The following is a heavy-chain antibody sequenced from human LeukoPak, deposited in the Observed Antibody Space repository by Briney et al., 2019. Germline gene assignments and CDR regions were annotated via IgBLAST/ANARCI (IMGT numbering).Heavy chain of an antibody. D-gene: IGHD3-3*01. J-gene: IGHJ3*02. CDR1: GGSISSGSYY. CDR2: IYTSGST. V-gene: IGHV4-61*02. CDR3: ARVSVFGVVDDAFDI. Sequence: SQTLSLTCTVSGGSISSGSYYWSWIRQPAGKGLEWIGRIYTSGSTNYNPSLKSRVTISVDTSKTQFSLKLRSVTAADTAVYYCARVSVFGVVDDAFDIWGQGTMVTVSS.